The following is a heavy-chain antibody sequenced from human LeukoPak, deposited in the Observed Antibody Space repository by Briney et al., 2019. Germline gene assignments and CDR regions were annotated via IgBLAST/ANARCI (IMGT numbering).Heavy chain of an antibody. V-gene: IGHV5-51*01. CDR2: VYTVDSDT. CDR3: ARGGSGWYFDY. CDR1: GYSFTNYW. D-gene: IGHD6-19*01. Sequence: GESLRISCKGSGYSFTNYWIGWVRQMPGKGLEYMGIVYTVDSDTKYSPSFQGQVTISVDKSIKTAYLQWTSLKASDTDMYYCARGGSGWYFDYWGHGSLVTVS. J-gene: IGHJ4*01.